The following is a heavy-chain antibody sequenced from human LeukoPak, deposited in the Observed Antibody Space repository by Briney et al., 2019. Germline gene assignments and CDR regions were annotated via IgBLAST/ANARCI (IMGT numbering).Heavy chain of an antibody. CDR1: GGTFSSYG. CDR2: IIPIFGTA. CDR3: ARSVRATTQVLWKFDY. J-gene: IGHJ4*02. V-gene: IGHV1-69*13. Sequence: ASVKVSCKSSGGTFSSYGISWVRQAPGQGLEWMGGIIPIFGTANYAQKFQGRVTIIADESTTTPYMELSSLRSEDTAVYYCARSVRATTQVLWKFDYWGQGTLVTV. D-gene: IGHD2-2*01.